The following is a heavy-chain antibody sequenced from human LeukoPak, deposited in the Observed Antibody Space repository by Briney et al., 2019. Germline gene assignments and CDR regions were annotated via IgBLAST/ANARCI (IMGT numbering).Heavy chain of an antibody. V-gene: IGHV4-31*03. Sequence: PSETLSLTCTVSGGSISSGGYYWSWIRQHPGKGLEWIGYIYYSGSTYYNPSLKSRVTISVDTSKNQFSLKLSSVTAADTAVYYCAREGMYSSSWYEWGQGTLVTVSS. J-gene: IGHJ4*02. CDR3: AREGMYSSSWYE. CDR2: IYYSGST. CDR1: GGSISSGGYY. D-gene: IGHD6-13*01.